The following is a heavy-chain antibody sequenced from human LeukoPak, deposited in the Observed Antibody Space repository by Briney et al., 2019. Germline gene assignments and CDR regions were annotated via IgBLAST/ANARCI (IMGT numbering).Heavy chain of an antibody. CDR3: ARVAAGCSGGSCSGFDY. V-gene: IGHV3-30*04. J-gene: IGHJ4*02. CDR1: GFTFSDYT. D-gene: IGHD2-15*01. CDR2: ISYHGTGQ. Sequence: GGSLRLSCAASGFTFSDYTIHWVRQAPGKGLEWVAVISYHGTGQYYADSVKGRFTISRDSSKSTLYLQMNSLRAEDTAVYYCARVAAGCSGGSCSGFDYWGQGTLVTVSS.